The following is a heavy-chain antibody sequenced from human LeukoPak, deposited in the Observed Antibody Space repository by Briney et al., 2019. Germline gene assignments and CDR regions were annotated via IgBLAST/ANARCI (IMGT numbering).Heavy chain of an antibody. Sequence: SETLSLTCTVSGGSISGYYWSWIRQPPGKGLEYIGYIYYTGSTNYNPSLKSRVTISVDTSKHQFSLKLSSVTAADTAVYYCARGERGLWFGESYYYYYGMDVWGQGTTVTVSS. J-gene: IGHJ6*02. CDR2: IYYTGST. D-gene: IGHD3-10*01. CDR1: GGSISGYY. V-gene: IGHV4-59*01. CDR3: ARGERGLWFGESYYYYYGMDV.